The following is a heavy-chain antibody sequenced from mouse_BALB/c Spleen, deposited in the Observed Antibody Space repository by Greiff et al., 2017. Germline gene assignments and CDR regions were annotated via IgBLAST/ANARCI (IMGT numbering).Heavy chain of an antibody. D-gene: IGHD1-3*01. Sequence: EVKLQESGGGLVQPGGSLNLSCAASGFDFSRYWMSWARQAPGKGQEWIGEINPGSSTINYTPSLKDKFIISRDNAKNTLYLQMSKVRSEDTALYYCARQSDYAMDYWGQGTSVTVSS. CDR3: ARQSDYAMDY. J-gene: IGHJ4*01. V-gene: IGHV4-2*02. CDR2: INPGSSTI. CDR1: GFDFSRYW.